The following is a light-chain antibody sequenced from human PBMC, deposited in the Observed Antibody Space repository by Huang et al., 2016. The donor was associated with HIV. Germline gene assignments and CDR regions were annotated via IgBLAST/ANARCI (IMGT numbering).Light chain of an antibody. V-gene: IGKV1-33*01. Sequence: DIQMTQSPSSLSASVGDRVTITCQASQDITNFLNWYQEKPGKAPKLLIDDASNLETGVPSKVSGGGSGTYFTLTISSLQPEDFATYYCQQYNNLPYTFGQGTKLEIK. J-gene: IGKJ2*01. CDR1: QDITNF. CDR2: DAS. CDR3: QQYNNLPYT.